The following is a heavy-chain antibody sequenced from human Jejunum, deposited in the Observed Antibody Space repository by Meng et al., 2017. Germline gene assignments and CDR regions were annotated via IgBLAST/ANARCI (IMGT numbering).Heavy chain of an antibody. CDR3: ARASVGNCGGDCYSPHWFDP. D-gene: IGHD2-21*02. V-gene: IGHV4-30-2*01. CDR2: SYHTGSS. CDR1: GGSVSSGAYS. J-gene: IGHJ5*02. Sequence: QVQLQEAGPGLVKPPQSLSLTCTVSGGSVSSGAYSWSWIRQPPGKGLEWIGHSYHTGSSNYNPSLESRVTISVDRSKNQFSLKLTSVTAADTAVYYCARASVGNCGGDCYSPHWFDPWGQGTLVHRLL.